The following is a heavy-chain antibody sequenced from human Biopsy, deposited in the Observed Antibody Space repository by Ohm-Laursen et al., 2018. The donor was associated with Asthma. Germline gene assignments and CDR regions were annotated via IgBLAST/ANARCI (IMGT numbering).Heavy chain of an antibody. CDR3: ARTYYDFLTGQVKDVFGV. J-gene: IGHJ3*01. D-gene: IGHD3-9*01. V-gene: IGHV1-3*04. CDR2: VNTGNGDT. CDR1: GYNFISFA. Sequence: ASVKVSCKASGYNFISFAIHWVRQAPGQRLEWIGWVNTGNGDTKYSQKFQGRVTVTRDTSASTAYMELRSLRSEDTATYYCARTYYDFLTGQVKDVFGVWGQGTMVTVSS.